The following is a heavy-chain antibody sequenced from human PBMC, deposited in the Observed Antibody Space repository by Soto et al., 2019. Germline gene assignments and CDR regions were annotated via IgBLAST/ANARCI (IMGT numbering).Heavy chain of an antibody. CDR2: IYSGGST. CDR3: ASGSSTFGGVIVIQVSDY. CDR1: GFTVSSNY. D-gene: IGHD3-16*02. V-gene: IGHV3-66*01. J-gene: IGHJ4*02. Sequence: PGGSLRLSCAASGFTVSSNYMSWVRQAPGKGLEWVSVIYSGGSTYYADSVKGRFTISRDNSKNTLYLQMNSLRAEDTAVYYCASGSSTFGGVIVIQVSDYWGQGTLVTVSS.